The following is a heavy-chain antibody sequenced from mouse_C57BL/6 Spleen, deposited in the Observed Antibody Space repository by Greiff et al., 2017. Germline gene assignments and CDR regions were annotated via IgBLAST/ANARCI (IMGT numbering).Heavy chain of an antibody. CDR2: ISSGGSYT. Sequence: EVQLVESGGDLVKPGGSLKLSCAASGFTFSSYGMSWVRQTPDKRLDWVATISSGGSYTYYPDSVKGRFTISRDNAKNTLYLQMSSLKSEDTAMYYCARQIDGYPHYYAMDYWGQGTSVTVSS. D-gene: IGHD2-3*01. CDR3: ARQIDGYPHYYAMDY. CDR1: GFTFSSYG. V-gene: IGHV5-6*01. J-gene: IGHJ4*01.